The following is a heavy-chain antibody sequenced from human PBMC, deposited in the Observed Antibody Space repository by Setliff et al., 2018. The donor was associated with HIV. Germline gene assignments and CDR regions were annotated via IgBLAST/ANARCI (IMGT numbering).Heavy chain of an antibody. V-gene: IGHV1-18*01. CDR1: GYTFTTYG. J-gene: IGHJ4*02. CDR2: ISTYNGNT. Sequence: GASVKVSCKASGYTFTTYGITWVRQAPGQGLEWMGWISTYNGNTKYSQKFQGRVTITRDASASTAYMELSSLRSEDTAVYYCARSPGDYLFDYWGQGTLVTVSS. CDR3: ARSPGDYLFDY. D-gene: IGHD4-17*01.